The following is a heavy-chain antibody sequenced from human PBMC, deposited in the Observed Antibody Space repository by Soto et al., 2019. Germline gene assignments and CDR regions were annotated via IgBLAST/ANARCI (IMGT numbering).Heavy chain of an antibody. J-gene: IGHJ4*02. CDR2: ISWNSGRI. CDR3: AKDRREYGSGWTYFDS. V-gene: IGHV3-9*01. CDR1: GFTFDDYA. Sequence: EVQLVESGGGLVQPGRSLRLACAASGFTFDDYAMHWVRQGPGKGLEWVSGISWNSGRINYADSVKGRFTISRDNAKKSLYLQMNSLRGDDTALYYCAKDRREYGSGWTYFDSWGQGTLVTVSS. D-gene: IGHD6-19*01.